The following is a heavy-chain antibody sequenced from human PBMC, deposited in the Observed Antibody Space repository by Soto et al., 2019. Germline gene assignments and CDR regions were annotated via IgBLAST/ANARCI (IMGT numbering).Heavy chain of an antibody. Sequence: QVQLQESGPGLVKPSQTLSLSCTLSGDSISSGNYYWGWIRHSPGKGLEWIAYINYSGSTYWNQSLRGRITMSVDTWKNQFSLKLRSVTAADTAVYYCARVPPGSGTYFNYYYVMDVWGQVTTVTVSS. V-gene: IGHV4-30-4*01. D-gene: IGHD3-10*01. CDR1: GDSISSGNYY. J-gene: IGHJ6*02. CDR2: INYSGST. CDR3: ARVPPGSGTYFNYYYVMDV.